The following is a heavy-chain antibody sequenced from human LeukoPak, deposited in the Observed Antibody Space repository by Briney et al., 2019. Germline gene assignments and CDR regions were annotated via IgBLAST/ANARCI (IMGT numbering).Heavy chain of an antibody. CDR2: INHSGST. Sequence: SETLSLTCAVYGESFSGYYWNWIRQPPGKGLEWIGEINHSGSTNYSPSLKSRVTISVDTSKNQFSLKLSSVTAADTAVYYCARYPDFWSGKSAFDIWGQGTMVTVSS. CDR3: ARYPDFWSGKSAFDI. D-gene: IGHD3-3*01. J-gene: IGHJ3*02. CDR1: GESFSGYY. V-gene: IGHV4-34*01.